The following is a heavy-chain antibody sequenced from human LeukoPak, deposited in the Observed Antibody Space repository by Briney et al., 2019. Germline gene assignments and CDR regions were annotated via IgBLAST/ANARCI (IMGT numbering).Heavy chain of an antibody. CDR1: GFTFTSSA. D-gene: IGHD5-18*01. CDR2: IVVGSGNT. V-gene: IGHV1-58*01. Sequence: SVTVSCKASGFTFTSSAVQWVRQARGQRLEWIGWIVVGSGNTNYVQKFQERVTITRDMSTSTAYMELSSLRSEDTAVYYCAAPRSMVMVETYYYGMDVWGQGTTVTVSS. CDR3: AAPRSMVMVETYYYGMDV. J-gene: IGHJ6*02.